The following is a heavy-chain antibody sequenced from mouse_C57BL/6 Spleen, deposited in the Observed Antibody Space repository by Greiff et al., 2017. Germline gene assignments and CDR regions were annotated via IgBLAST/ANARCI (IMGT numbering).Heavy chain of an antibody. CDR3: ARCLYSKGAMDY. V-gene: IGHV1-64*01. J-gene: IGHJ4*01. Sequence: QVQLQQPGAELVKPGASVKLSCKASGYTFTSYWMHWVKQRPGQGLEWIGMIHPNSGSTNYNEKFKSKATLTVDKSSSTAYMQLSSLTSEDAAVYYCARCLYSKGAMDYWGQGTSVTVSS. CDR1: GYTFTSYW. CDR2: IHPNSGST. D-gene: IGHD2-5*01.